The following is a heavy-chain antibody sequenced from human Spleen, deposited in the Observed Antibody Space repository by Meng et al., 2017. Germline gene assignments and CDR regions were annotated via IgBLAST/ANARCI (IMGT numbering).Heavy chain of an antibody. V-gene: IGHV4-4*02. J-gene: IGHJ4*02. CDR2: MFHTGSS. CDR1: GGSISSRNW. CDR3: ALRFLNSFDN. Sequence: QVHLQDSGPGLVKPSGTLSLTCAVSGGSISSRNWWTWVRQPPGKGLEWIGEMFHTGSSNYNPSLKSRVSISVDTSKNQFSLKLTSVTAADTAMYYCALRFLNSFDNWGQGALVTVSS. D-gene: IGHD3-16*01.